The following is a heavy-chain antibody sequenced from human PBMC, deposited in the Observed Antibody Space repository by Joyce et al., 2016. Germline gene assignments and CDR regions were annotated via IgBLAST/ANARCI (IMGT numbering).Heavy chain of an antibody. J-gene: IGHJ4*02. V-gene: IGHV3-30*18. CDR3: AKERGSVAPAALSFDY. Sequence: QVHLVESGGGVVQPGRSLRLSCAASEFTFRNYGMHWVRQAPGKGLEWVAVVSSAGTTKYYADSVNGRFIISRDNSEDTLYLQMNSLKTEDTAMYYCAKERGSVAPAALSFDYWGQGTLVTVSS. CDR2: VSSAGTTK. CDR1: EFTFRNYG. D-gene: IGHD2-2*01.